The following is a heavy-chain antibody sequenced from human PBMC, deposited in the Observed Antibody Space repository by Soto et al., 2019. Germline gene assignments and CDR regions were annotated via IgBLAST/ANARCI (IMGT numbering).Heavy chain of an antibody. D-gene: IGHD3-22*01. CDR1: GGSISSGDYY. CDR2: IYYSGST. Sequence: QVQLQESGPGLVKPSQTLSLTCTVSGGSISSGDYYWSWIRQPPGKGLEWIGYIYYSGSTYYNPSLKSRVTISVDTSKNQFSLKLSSVTAADTAVYYCARDSFGMDYDSSGYYYGEWFDPWGQGTLVTVSS. CDR3: ARDSFGMDYDSSGYYYGEWFDP. V-gene: IGHV4-30-4*01. J-gene: IGHJ5*02.